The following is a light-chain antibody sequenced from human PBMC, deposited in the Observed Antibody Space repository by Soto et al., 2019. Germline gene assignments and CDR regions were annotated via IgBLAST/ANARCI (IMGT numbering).Light chain of an antibody. V-gene: IGLV2-14*03. CDR1: SSDIGGYNF. Sequence: QSALTQPASVSGSPGQSITISCTGTSSDIGGYNFVSWYQQYPGKAPKLLIYDVRNRPSGISNRFSGSKSDNTASLTISGLRAEDEADYYCNSYRAISTYVFGTGTKLTVL. CDR3: NSYRAISTYV. J-gene: IGLJ1*01. CDR2: DVR.